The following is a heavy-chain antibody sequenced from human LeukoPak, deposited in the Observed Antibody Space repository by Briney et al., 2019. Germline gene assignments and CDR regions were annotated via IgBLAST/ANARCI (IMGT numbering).Heavy chain of an antibody. CDR2: MNPNSGNT. CDR3: VRAMAPLDTFNYQYAMDV. J-gene: IGHJ6*02. V-gene: IGHV1-8*02. Sequence: ASVKVSCKASGYSFVGYGITWVRQAPGQGLEWMGWMNPNSGNTGYAQKFQGRFTLTRETFISTAYMELSSLRSDDTAVYYCVRAMAPLDTFNYQYAMDVWGQGTMVTVSS. CDR1: GYSFVGYG. D-gene: IGHD5-24*01.